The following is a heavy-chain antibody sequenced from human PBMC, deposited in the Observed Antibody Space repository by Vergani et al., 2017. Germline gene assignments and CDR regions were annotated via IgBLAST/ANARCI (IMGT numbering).Heavy chain of an antibody. J-gene: IGHJ4*02. CDR2: IYYSGST. D-gene: IGHD1-1*01. Sequence: QVQLQESGPGLVKPSQTLSLTCTVSGGSISSGDYYWSWIRQPPGKGLEWIGYIYYSGSTYYNPSLKSRVTISVDTSKNQFSLKLSSVTAADTAVYYCARGPPIETGRVWFFDYWGQGTLVTVSS. CDR1: GGSISSGDYY. V-gene: IGHV4-30-4*01. CDR3: ARGPPIETGRVWFFDY.